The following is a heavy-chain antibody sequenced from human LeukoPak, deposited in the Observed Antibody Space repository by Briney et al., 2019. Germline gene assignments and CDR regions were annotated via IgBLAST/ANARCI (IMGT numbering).Heavy chain of an antibody. CDR2: IIPILGIA. V-gene: IGHV1-69*04. CDR3: ARGSGWYDY. J-gene: IGHJ4*02. Sequence: SVKVSCKASGDTFSSYAISWVRQAPGQGLEWMGRIIPILGIANYAQKFQGRVTITADKSTSTAYMELSSLRSEDTAVYYCARGSGWYDYWGQGTLVTVSS. D-gene: IGHD6-19*01. CDR1: GDTFSSYA.